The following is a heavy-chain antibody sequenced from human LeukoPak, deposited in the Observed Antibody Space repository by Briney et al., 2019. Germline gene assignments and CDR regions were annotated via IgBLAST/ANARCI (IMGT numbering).Heavy chain of an antibody. CDR2: IYYSGST. J-gene: IGHJ5*02. V-gene: IGHV4-39*01. D-gene: IGHD1-1*01. CDR3: ARPVPSRLGWFDP. Sequence: PSETLSLTCSVSGDSISTSSYYWGWIRQPPGKGLEWIGTIYYSGSTYYNPSLTSRVTISVDTSKNQFSLKLSSVTAADTAVYYCARPVPSRLGWFDPWGQGTLVTVSS. CDR1: GDSISTSSYY.